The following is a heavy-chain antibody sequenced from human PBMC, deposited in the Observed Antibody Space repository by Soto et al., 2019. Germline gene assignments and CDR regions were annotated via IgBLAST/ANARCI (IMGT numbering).Heavy chain of an antibody. J-gene: IGHJ4*02. CDR1: GGPFSGYY. V-gene: IGHV4-34*01. CDR3: ARDRQRGYCTGDSCYSYFDY. D-gene: IGHD2-15*01. Sequence: QVQLQQWGAGLLKPSETLSLICAIYGGPFSGYYWNWIRQPPGKGLEWIGEINHGGYTNYNPSLKSRVTMSVDTSKNQFSLKLTSVTAADTAVYYCARDRQRGYCTGDSCYSYFDYWGQGTQVIVSS. CDR2: INHGGYT.